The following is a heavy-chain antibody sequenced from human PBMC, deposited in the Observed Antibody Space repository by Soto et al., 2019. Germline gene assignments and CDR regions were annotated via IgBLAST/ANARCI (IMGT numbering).Heavy chain of an antibody. CDR1: GYTFTSYG. Sequence: VHLVQSGGEVTRPGASVKVSCKSSGYTFTSYGVGWGRQPPGQGLEWLGWISVYTGNTKQAQKFQDRVTLTTEASTTTEYMELRSMRSDDTAVYYGARDRCTTDRCYTHHFDVWGQGTTVTVSS. V-gene: IGHV1-18*04. CDR3: ARDRCTTDRCYTHHFDV. D-gene: IGHD2-2*01. J-gene: IGHJ6*02. CDR2: ISVYTGNT.